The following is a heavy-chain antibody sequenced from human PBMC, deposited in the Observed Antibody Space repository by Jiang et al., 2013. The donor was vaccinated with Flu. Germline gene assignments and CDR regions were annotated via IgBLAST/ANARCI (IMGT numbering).Heavy chain of an antibody. CDR1: YW. J-gene: IGHJ4*02. V-gene: IGHV5-51*01. CDR3: ARLYPYYGGNPDHFDY. Sequence: YWIGWVRQMSGKGLEWMGMIYPGDSDIRYSPSFEGQVTISADKSTSTAYLQWSSLKASDTAMYYCARLYPYYGGNPDHFDYWGQGTLVTVSS. CDR2: IYPGDSDI. D-gene: IGHD4-23*01.